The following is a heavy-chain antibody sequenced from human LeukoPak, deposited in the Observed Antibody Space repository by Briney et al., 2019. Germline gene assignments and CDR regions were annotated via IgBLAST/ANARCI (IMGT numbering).Heavy chain of an antibody. J-gene: IGHJ4*02. CDR2: IYYSGST. CDR1: DGSISSSSYY. V-gene: IGHV4-39*01. Sequence: TPSETLSLTCTVSDGSISSSSYYWGWIRQPPGKGLEWIGSIYYSGSTYYNPSLKSRVTISVDTSKNQFSLKLSSVTAADTAVYYCARGPLTMVRGVIITTRSYYFDYWGQGTLVTVSS. CDR3: ARGPLTMVRGVIITTRSYYFDY. D-gene: IGHD3-10*01.